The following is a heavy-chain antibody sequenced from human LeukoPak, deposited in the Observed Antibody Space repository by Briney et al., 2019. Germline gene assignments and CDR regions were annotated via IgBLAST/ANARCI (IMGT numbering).Heavy chain of an antibody. J-gene: IGHJ6*03. CDR3: GRAGSYYYFYMDV. CDR1: GCNFTDYY. Sequence: ASVKVSCKASGCNFTDYYIHWVRQAPGQGLEWMGCINPNSGATYYSQKFQGRVTMTRDTSISTAFMDLSRLTSDDTAVYYCGRAGSYYYFYMDVWGKGTTVTVSS. CDR2: INPNSGAT. D-gene: IGHD2-15*01. V-gene: IGHV1-2*02.